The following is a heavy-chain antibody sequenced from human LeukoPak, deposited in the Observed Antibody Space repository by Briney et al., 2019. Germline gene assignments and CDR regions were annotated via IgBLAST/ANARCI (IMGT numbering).Heavy chain of an antibody. J-gene: IGHJ4*02. CDR2: VIPILGIA. D-gene: IGHD4-17*01. CDR1: GGTFSSYA. CDR3: ATLYGDYEAAFDY. Sequence: GASVKVSCKASGGTFSSYAISWVRQAPGQGPEWMGRVIPILGIANYAQKFQGRVTITADKSTSTAYMELSSLRSEDTAVYYCATLYGDYEAAFDYWGQGTLVTVSS. V-gene: IGHV1-69*04.